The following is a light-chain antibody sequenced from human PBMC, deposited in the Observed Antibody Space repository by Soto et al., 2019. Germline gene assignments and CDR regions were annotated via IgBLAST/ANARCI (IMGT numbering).Light chain of an antibody. CDR3: SSYTSSRTLYV. J-gene: IGLJ1*01. Sequence: QSALTQPASVSGSPGQSITISCTGASSDVGGYNYVSWYQQHPGKAPKLMIYDVSNRPSGVSNRYSGSKSGNTASLTISGLQSEDEADYYCSSYTSSRTLYVFATGTKLTVL. CDR1: SSDVGGYNY. CDR2: DVS. V-gene: IGLV2-14*01.